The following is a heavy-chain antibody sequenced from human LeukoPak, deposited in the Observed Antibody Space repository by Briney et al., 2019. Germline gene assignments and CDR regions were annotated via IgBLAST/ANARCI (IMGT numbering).Heavy chain of an antibody. V-gene: IGHV3-21*01. CDR1: GFTFSSYS. CDR3: AREGGSPPGYYYYYMDV. J-gene: IGHJ6*03. Sequence: GGSLRLSCPASGFTFSSYSMNWVRQAPGKGLEWVSSISSSSSYIYYADSVKGRFTISRDNAKNSLYLQMNSLRAEDTAVYYCAREGGSPPGYYYYYMDVWGKGTTVTVSS. CDR2: ISSSSSYI.